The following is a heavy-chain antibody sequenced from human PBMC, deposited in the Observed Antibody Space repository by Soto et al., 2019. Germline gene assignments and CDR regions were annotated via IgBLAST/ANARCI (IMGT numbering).Heavy chain of an antibody. V-gene: IGHV1-2*04. CDR2: INPNSGGT. CDR1: GYTFTGYY. CDR3: ARDSYGDYLYGMDV. Sequence: ASVKVSCKASGYTFTGYYMHWVRQAPGQGLEWMGWINPNSGGTNYAQKFQGWVTMTRDTSISTAYMELSRLRSDDTAVYYCARDSYGDYLYGMDVWGQGTTVTVSS. D-gene: IGHD4-17*01. J-gene: IGHJ6*02.